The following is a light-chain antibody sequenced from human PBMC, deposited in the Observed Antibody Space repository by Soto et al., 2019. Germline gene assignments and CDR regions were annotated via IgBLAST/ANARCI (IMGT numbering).Light chain of an antibody. J-gene: IGLJ1*01. CDR1: SNDVGAYKY. V-gene: IGLV2-23*01. CDR2: EGS. CDR3: CSYAGSSTPYV. Sequence: QSALTQSASVSGSPGQSITISCTGTSNDVGAYKYVSWYQQHPGKAPKLMIYEGSKRPSGVSNRFSGSKSGNTASLTISGLQAEDEADYYCCSYAGSSTPYVFGTGTKLTV.